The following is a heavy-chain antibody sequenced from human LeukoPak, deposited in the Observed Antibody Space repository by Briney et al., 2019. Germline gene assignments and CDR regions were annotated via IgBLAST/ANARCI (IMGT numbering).Heavy chain of an antibody. CDR1: GFTFSSYW. CDR2: IQHDGSDQ. D-gene: IGHD1-26*01. V-gene: IGHV3-7*01. J-gene: IGHJ4*02. Sequence: GGSLRLSCAASGFTFSSYWMSWLRQAPGKGLEWVANIQHDGSDQYYEDSVKGRFTISRDNAKDSLFLQMNSLRAEDTAVYYCAKDRPLYSGSQHFDYWGQGTLVTVSS. CDR3: AKDRPLYSGSQHFDY.